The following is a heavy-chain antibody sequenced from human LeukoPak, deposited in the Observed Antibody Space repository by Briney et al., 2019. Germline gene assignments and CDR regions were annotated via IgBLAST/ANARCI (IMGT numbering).Heavy chain of an antibody. CDR1: GGSFSGYY. CDR3: ARGSGSYFY. Sequence: SETLSLTCAVYGGSFSGYYWSWIRQPPGKGLEWIEEINHSGSTNYNPSLKSRVTISVDTSKNQFSLKLSSVTAADTAVYYCARGSGSYFYWGQGTLVTVSS. V-gene: IGHV4-34*01. D-gene: IGHD1-26*01. CDR2: INHSGST. J-gene: IGHJ4*02.